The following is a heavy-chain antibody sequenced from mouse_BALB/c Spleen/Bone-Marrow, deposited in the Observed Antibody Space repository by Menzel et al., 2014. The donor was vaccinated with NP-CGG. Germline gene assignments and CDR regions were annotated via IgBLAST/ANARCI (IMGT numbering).Heavy chain of an antibody. J-gene: IGHJ4*01. V-gene: IGHV5-12-2*01. CDR2: ISNGGGST. Sequence: EVKLEESGGGLVQPGGSLKLSCAASGFTFSSYSMSWVRQTPEKRLEWVAYISNGGGSTYYPDTVKGRFTISRDNAKNTLYLQMSSLKSEDTAMYYCARQLGLRVDYWGQGSSVPVSS. D-gene: IGHD3-1*01. CDR1: GFTFSSYS. CDR3: ARQLGLRVDY.